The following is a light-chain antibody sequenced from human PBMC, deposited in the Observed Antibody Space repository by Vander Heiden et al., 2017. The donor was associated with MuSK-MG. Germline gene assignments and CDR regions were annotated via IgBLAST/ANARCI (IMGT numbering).Light chain of an antibody. J-gene: IGLJ3*02. Sequence: QSALTQPRSVSRSPGQSVAISCTGTSSDVGGYNYVSWYQQHPGKAPKLMIYDVSKRPSGVPDRFSGSKSANTASLTISGLQAEDEADYYCCSYAGRYTRWVFGGGTKLTVL. CDR3: CSYAGRYTRWV. CDR1: SSDVGGYNY. CDR2: DVS. V-gene: IGLV2-11*01.